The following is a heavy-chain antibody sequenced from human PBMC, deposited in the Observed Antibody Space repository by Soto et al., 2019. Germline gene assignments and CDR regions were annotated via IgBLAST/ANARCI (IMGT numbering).Heavy chain of an antibody. J-gene: IGHJ3*02. CDR3: ATAVGDFGVVISRDDAFDI. V-gene: IGHV1-18*01. CDR2: ISAYNGNT. D-gene: IGHD3-3*01. Sequence: VASVKVSCKASGYTFTSYGISWVRQAPGQGLEWMGWISAYNGNTNYAQKLQGRVTMTTDTSTSTAYMELRSLRSDDTAVYYCATAVGDFGVVISRDDAFDIWGQGTMVTVSS. CDR1: GYTFTSYG.